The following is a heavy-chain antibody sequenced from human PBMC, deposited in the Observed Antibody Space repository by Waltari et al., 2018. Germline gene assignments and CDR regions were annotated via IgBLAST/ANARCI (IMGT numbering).Heavy chain of an antibody. D-gene: IGHD3-3*01. CDR3: ARARITIFGVVHPPDY. V-gene: IGHV3-21*01. CDR1: GFTFSSYS. Sequence: EVQLVESGGGLVKPGGSLRLSCAASGFTFSSYSMNWVRQAPGKGLEWVSSISSSSSYISYADSVKGRFTISRDNAKNSLYLQMNSLRAEDTAVYYCARARITIFGVVHPPDYWGQGTLVTVSS. CDR2: ISSSSSYI. J-gene: IGHJ4*02.